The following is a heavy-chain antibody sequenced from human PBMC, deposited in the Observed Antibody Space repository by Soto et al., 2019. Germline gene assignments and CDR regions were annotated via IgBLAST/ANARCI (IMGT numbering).Heavy chain of an antibody. Sequence: SETLSLTCTVSGGSIRSYYWSWIRQAPGKGLEWIGYLYNSGSTVYNPSLKSRVTISVDTSKNQISLKLSSVTAADTAFYYCARLGGYYQSLDTWGQGTLVTVSS. V-gene: IGHV4-59*08. CDR2: LYNSGST. CDR3: ARLGGYYQSLDT. CDR1: GGSIRSYY. D-gene: IGHD3-22*01. J-gene: IGHJ5*02.